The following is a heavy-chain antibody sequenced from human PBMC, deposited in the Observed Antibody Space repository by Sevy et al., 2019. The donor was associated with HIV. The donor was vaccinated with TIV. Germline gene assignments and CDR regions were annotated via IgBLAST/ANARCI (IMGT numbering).Heavy chain of an antibody. V-gene: IGHV3-23*01. CDR3: EKTDTYYYGSGSYYNDY. D-gene: IGHD3-10*01. CDR2: ISGSGGST. J-gene: IGHJ4*02. CDR1: GFTFSSYA. Sequence: GGSLRLSCAASGFTFSSYAMSWVRQAPGKGLEWVSAISGSGGSTYYADSVKGRFSISRDNSKNTLYRQMNSLRAEDTAVYYCEKTDTYYYGSGSYYNDYWGQGTLVTVSS.